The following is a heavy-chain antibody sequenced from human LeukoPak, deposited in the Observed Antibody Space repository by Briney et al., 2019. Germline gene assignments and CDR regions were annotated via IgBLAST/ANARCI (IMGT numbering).Heavy chain of an antibody. V-gene: IGHV4-4*02. D-gene: IGHD7-27*01. Sequence: SETLSLTCAVSGGSISSSIWWSWVRQPPGKGLEWIAEIYQSGRTNYNPSPRSRVTMSVDKSTNQFSLKLASVTAADTAVYYCARRRDMLGMGYFDYRGQGTLVTVSS. CDR2: IYQSGRT. J-gene: IGHJ4*02. CDR1: GGSISSSIW. CDR3: ARRRDMLGMGYFDY.